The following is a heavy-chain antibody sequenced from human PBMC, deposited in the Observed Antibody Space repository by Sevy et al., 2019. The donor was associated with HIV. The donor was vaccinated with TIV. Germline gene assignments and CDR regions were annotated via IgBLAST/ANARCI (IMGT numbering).Heavy chain of an antibody. D-gene: IGHD2-15*01. Sequence: SETLSLTCTVSGGSISSYYWSWIRQPPGKGLEWIGYIYYSGSTNYNPSLKSRVTITVDTSKNQTSLKLSSVTAADTAVYYCAREYQGGLDYWGQGTLVTVSS. CDR3: AREYQGGLDY. V-gene: IGHV4-59*01. CDR1: GGSISSYY. CDR2: IYYSGST. J-gene: IGHJ4*02.